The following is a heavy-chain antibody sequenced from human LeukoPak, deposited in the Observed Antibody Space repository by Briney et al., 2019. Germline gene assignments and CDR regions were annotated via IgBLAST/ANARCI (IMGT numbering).Heavy chain of an antibody. CDR1: GYTLTELS. D-gene: IGHD3-3*01. Sequence: ASVTVSFKVSGYTLTELSMHWVRQAPGKGLEWMGGFDPEDGETIYAQKFQGRVTMTEDTSTDTAYMELSSLRSEDTAVYYCATSTYYDFWSGPWEDYYYMDVWGKGTTVTVSS. CDR3: ATSTYYDFWSGPWEDYYYMDV. V-gene: IGHV1-24*01. CDR2: FDPEDGET. J-gene: IGHJ6*03.